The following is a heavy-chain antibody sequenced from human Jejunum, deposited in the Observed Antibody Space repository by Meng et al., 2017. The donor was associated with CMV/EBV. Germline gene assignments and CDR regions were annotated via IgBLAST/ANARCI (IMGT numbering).Heavy chain of an antibody. CDR1: GFPFSDYY. CDR3: ARGGGWYYFDY. V-gene: IGHV3-11*06. Sequence: QVELVESGGGFVKSGGSLRLSCAASGFPFSDYYMSWIRQAPGKGLEWVSYISSSSSYTNYADSVKGRFTISRDNAKNSLYLQMNSLRAEDTAVYYCARGGGWYYFDYWGQGTLVTVSS. J-gene: IGHJ4*02. CDR2: ISSSSSYT. D-gene: IGHD6-19*01.